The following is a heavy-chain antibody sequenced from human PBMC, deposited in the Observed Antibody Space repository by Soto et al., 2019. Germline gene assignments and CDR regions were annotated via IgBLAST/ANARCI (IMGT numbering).Heavy chain of an antibody. D-gene: IGHD3-16*01. Sequence: GASVKVSCKASGGTFSSYAISWVRQAPGQGLEWMGGIIPIFGTANYAQKFQGRVTITADESTSTAYMELSSLRSEDTAVYYCARDRAMGDAFDIWGQGTMVTVAS. J-gene: IGHJ3*02. CDR2: IIPIFGTA. CDR1: GGTFSSYA. CDR3: ARDRAMGDAFDI. V-gene: IGHV1-69*13.